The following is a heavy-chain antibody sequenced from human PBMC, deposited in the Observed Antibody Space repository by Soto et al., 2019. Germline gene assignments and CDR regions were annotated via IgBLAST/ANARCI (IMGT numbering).Heavy chain of an antibody. J-gene: IGHJ4*02. CDR2: IYDTVST. V-gene: IGHV4-30-4*01. Sequence: QVQLQESGPGLVKPSQTLSLTCTVSGGSINSGDYYWSWIRQPPGKGLEWIGYIYDTVSTYYNPSLKSRVTISLDTSKKQFSLRLSSVTVADTAVYYCARAFHGSGSAPDYWCQGTLVTVSS. CDR3: ARAFHGSGSAPDY. D-gene: IGHD3-10*01. CDR1: GGSINSGDYY.